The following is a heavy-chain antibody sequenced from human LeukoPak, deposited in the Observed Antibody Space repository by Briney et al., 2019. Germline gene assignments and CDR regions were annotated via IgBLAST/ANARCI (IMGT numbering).Heavy chain of an antibody. J-gene: IGHJ5*02. CDR2: IIPILGVA. CDR3: ARDRVPNWFDP. CDR1: GGTFSSYT. D-gene: IGHD1-1*01. V-gene: IGHV1-69*04. Sequence: ASVKVSCKASGGTFSSYTISWVRQAPGQGLEWMGRIIPILGVANYAQKFQGRVTITADKSTSTAYMELSSLRSEDTAVYYCARDRVPNWFDPWGQGTLVTVSS.